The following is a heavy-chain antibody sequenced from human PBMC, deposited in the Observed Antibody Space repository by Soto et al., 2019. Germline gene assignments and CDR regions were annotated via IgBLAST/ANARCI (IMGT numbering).Heavy chain of an antibody. CDR3: AKDANYDFWSGYYGSY. J-gene: IGHJ4*02. CDR2: ISGSGGST. V-gene: IGHV3-23*01. CDR1: VLTFSSYA. D-gene: IGHD3-3*01. Sequence: GGSLRLSWAASVLTFSSYAMSWVRQAPGKGLEWVSAISGSGGSTYYADSVKGRFTISRDNSKNTLYLQMNSLRAEDTAVYYCAKDANYDFWSGYYGSYWGQGTLVTVSS.